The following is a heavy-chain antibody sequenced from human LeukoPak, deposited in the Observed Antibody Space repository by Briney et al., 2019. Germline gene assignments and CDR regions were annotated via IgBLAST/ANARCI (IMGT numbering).Heavy chain of an antibody. CDR1: GFTFSDYY. CDR3: ARDMPSIVVVTAFDI. CDR2: ISSSGSTI. J-gene: IGHJ3*02. V-gene: IGHV3-11*04. D-gene: IGHD3-22*01. Sequence: GGSLRLSCAASGFTFSDYYMSWIRQAPGKGLEWVSYISSSGSTIYYADSVKGRFTISRDNAKNSLYLQMNSLRAEDTAVYYCARDMPSIVVVTAFDIWGQGTMVTVSS.